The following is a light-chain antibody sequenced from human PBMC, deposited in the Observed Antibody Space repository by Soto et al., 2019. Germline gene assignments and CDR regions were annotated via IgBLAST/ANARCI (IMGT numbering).Light chain of an antibody. J-gene: IGKJ4*01. CDR3: QQYHDWPLT. CDR1: QSVSSN. V-gene: IGKV3D-15*01. CDR2: DVS. Sequence: EVVLTQSPATLSLSPGERATLSCRASQSVSSNFAWYQQRPAQAPRLLIYDVSTRATGVPTRFSGSGSGTEFTLTISSLQSEDFAVCYCQQYHDWPLTFGGGTKVDIK.